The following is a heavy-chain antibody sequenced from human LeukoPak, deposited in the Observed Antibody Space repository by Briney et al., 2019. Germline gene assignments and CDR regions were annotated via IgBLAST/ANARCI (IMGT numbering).Heavy chain of an antibody. CDR2: IYSGGNT. CDR3: AREEILEPDYYYYGMDV. J-gene: IGHJ6*02. CDR1: GFTISSNY. V-gene: IGHV3-53*01. Sequence: GGSLRLSCAASGFTISSNYMSWVRQAPGKGLEWVSVIYSGGNTYYADSVKGRFAISRDNSKNTLYLQMNSLRAEDTAVYYSAREEILEPDYYYYGMDVWGQGTTVTVSS. D-gene: IGHD1-1*01.